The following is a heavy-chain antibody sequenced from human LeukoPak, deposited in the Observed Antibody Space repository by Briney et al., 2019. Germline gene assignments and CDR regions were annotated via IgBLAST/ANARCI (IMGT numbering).Heavy chain of an antibody. CDR2: TYYSGST. Sequence: SETLSLTCTVSGGSISSYYWSWIRQPPGKGLEWIGYTYYSGSTNYNPSLKSRVTISVDTSKNQFSLKLSSVTAADTAVYYCARALSGYSYGYAYWGQGTLVTVSS. D-gene: IGHD5-18*01. CDR1: GGSISSYY. J-gene: IGHJ4*02. CDR3: ARALSGYSYGYAY. V-gene: IGHV4-59*08.